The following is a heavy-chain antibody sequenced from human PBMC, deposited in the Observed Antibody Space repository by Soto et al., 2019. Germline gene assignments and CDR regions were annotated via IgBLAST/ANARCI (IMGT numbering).Heavy chain of an antibody. D-gene: IGHD6-19*01. J-gene: IGHJ4*02. CDR2: IYWDGDK. Sequence: QITLKESGPTLVKPTQTLTLTCTFSGFALSARGMGVGWIRQPPGKALEWLALIYWDGDKWYGPSLKNRATXXXXXXXXXXXXXXXXXXXVDXXXXXXXHTSRGWQYYFTHWGQGALVTVSS. CDR1: GFALSARGMG. V-gene: IGHV2-5*05. CDR3: XHTSRGWQYYFTH.